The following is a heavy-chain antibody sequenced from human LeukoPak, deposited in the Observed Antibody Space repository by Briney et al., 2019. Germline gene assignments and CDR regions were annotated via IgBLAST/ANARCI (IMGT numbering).Heavy chain of an antibody. D-gene: IGHD3-9*01. V-gene: IGHV4-38-2*01. CDR2: IYHSGST. CDR3: ARNYDIWGGFDP. Sequence: SETLSLTCAVSGYSISSGYYWGWIRPPPGKGLEGIGSIYHSGSTYYNPSLRSRVTISVDTSKNQFSLKLSSVTAADTAAYYCARNYDIWGGFDPWGQGTLVTVSS. J-gene: IGHJ5*02. CDR1: GYSISSGYY.